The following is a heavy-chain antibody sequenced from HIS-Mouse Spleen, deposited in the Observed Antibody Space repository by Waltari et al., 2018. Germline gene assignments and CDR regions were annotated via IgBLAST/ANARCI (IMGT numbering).Heavy chain of an antibody. J-gene: IGHJ4*02. D-gene: IGHD7-27*01. V-gene: IGHV1-8*01. CDR2: KNPNSGNT. CDR1: GYTFTSYD. Sequence: QVQLVQSGAEVKKPGASVKVSCKASGYTFTSYDINWGRQATGQGLEWMGRKNPNSGNTSYAQKFQGRVTMTRNTSISTAYMELSSLRSEDTAVYYCAMRPGYFDYWGQGTLVTVSS. CDR3: AMRPGYFDY.